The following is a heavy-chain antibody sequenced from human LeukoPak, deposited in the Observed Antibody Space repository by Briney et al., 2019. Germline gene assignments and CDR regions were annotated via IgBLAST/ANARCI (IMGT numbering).Heavy chain of an antibody. CDR3: ARTIDYGDYSSSGHWFDP. V-gene: IGHV4-30-2*01. CDR2: IYHSGST. J-gene: IGHJ5*02. CDR1: GGSISSGGYS. Sequence: PSETLSLTCAVSGGSISSGGYSWSWLRQPPGKGLEWIGYIYHSGSTYYNPSLKSRVTISVDRSKNQFSLKLSSVTAADTAVYYCARTIDYGDYSSSGHWFDPWGQGTLVTVSS. D-gene: IGHD4-17*01.